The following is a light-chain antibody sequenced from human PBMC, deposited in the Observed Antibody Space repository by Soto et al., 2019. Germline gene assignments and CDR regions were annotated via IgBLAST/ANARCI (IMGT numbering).Light chain of an antibody. CDR1: SSDVGDYKY. J-gene: IGLJ1*01. V-gene: IGLV2-14*01. CDR2: EVS. Sequence: VLTQPASVSGSPGQSITISCTGTSSDVGDYKYVSWYQKHPGKAPKALIYEVSNRPSGVSNRFSGSKSGNTASLTISGLQAEDEADYYCSSYTTSNTLVFGPGTKVTVL. CDR3: SSYTTSNTLV.